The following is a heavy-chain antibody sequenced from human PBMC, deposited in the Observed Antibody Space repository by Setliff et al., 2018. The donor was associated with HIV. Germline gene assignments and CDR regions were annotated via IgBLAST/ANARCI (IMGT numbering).Heavy chain of an antibody. V-gene: IGHV7-4-1*02. CDR3: ARARWNDASPLYYSDF. J-gene: IGHJ4*02. D-gene: IGHD1-1*01. Sequence: ASVKVSCKASGYIFNSYAMNWVRQAPREGLEWMGWININTGNPTYAQEFTGRFVFSVDTSVSTAYLEISGLKPEDTAVYYCARARWNDASPLYYSDFWGRGTQVTVSS. CDR1: GYIFNSYA. CDR2: ININTGNP.